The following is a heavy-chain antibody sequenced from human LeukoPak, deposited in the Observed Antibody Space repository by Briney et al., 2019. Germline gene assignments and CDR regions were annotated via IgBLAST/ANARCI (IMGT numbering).Heavy chain of an antibody. CDR1: GFTFSSYS. CDR2: ISSSSSYI. Sequence: PGGSLRLSCAASGFTFSSYSMNWVRQAPGKGLEWVSSISSSSSYIYYADSVKGRFTISRDNAKNSLYLQMNSLRAEDTAVYYCARDRGVGATTARPFDYWGQGTLVTVSS. D-gene: IGHD1-26*01. J-gene: IGHJ4*02. V-gene: IGHV3-21*01. CDR3: ARDRGVGATTARPFDY.